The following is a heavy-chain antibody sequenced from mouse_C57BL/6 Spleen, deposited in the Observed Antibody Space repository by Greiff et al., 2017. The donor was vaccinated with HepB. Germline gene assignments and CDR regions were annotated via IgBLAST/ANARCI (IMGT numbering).Heavy chain of an antibody. V-gene: IGHV1-19*01. Sequence: VQLQQSGPVLVKPGASVKMSCKASGYTFTDYYMNWVKQSHGKSLEWIGVINPYNGGTSYNQKFKGEATLTVDKSSSTAYMELNSLTSEDSAVYYCARRINWDWYFDVWGTGTTVTVSS. CDR2: INPYNGGT. CDR1: GYTFTDYY. D-gene: IGHD4-1*02. CDR3: ARRINWDWYFDV. J-gene: IGHJ1*03.